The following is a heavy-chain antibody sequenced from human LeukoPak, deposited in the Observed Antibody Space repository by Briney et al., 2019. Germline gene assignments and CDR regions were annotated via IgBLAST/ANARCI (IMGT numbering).Heavy chain of an antibody. CDR2: VYYSGGA. Sequence: PSETLSLTCTVSGGSISSDSYYWGWIRQPPGKGLEFIGSVYYSGGAYYNPSLKSRVTISVDTSKNQFSLKLSSVTAADTAVYYCARVGRGGMATPTFDSWGQGTLVTVSS. J-gene: IGHJ4*02. CDR3: ARVGRGGMATPTFDS. D-gene: IGHD5-24*01. V-gene: IGHV4-39*01. CDR1: GGSISSDSYY.